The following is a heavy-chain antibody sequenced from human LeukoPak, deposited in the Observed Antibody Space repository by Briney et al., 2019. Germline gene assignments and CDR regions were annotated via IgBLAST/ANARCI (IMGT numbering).Heavy chain of an antibody. CDR2: IYSGGST. V-gene: IGHV3-53*01. CDR1: GFTLRSNY. CDR3: ARHNYYGSGSYYTGGGYGMDV. J-gene: IGHJ6*02. D-gene: IGHD3-10*01. Sequence: GVSLRLSCAASGFTLRSNYMSWVRQAPGKGLEWVSVIYSGGSTYYADSVKGRFTISRDNSKNTLYLQMNSLRAEDTAVYYCARHNYYGSGSYYTGGGYGMDVWGQGTTVTVSS.